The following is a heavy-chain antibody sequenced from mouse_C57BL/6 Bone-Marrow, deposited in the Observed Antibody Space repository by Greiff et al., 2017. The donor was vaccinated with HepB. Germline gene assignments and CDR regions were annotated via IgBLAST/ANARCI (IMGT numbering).Heavy chain of an antibody. J-gene: IGHJ3*01. V-gene: IGHV1-5*01. CDR2: IYPGNSDT. CDR1: GYTFTSYW. Sequence: EVQLQQSGTVLARPGASVKMSCKTSGYTFTSYWMHWVKQRPGQGLEWIGAIYPGNSDTSYNQKFKGKAKLTAVTSASTAYMELSSLTNEDSAVYYCTRPHYYGRSSFAYWGQGTLVTVSA. CDR3: TRPHYYGRSSFAY. D-gene: IGHD1-1*01.